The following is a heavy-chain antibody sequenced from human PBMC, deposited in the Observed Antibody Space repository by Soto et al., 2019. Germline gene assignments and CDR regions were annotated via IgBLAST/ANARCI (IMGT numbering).Heavy chain of an antibody. J-gene: IGHJ6*02. CDR2: IYPGDSDT. V-gene: IGHV5-51*01. Sequence: PGESLKISCKGSGYTFTDYWIGWVRQLPGKGLEWMGIIYPGDSDTRYSPSFQGHVTITVDKSTSTAYLQWNTLKASDTAMYYCDRHIRNLRYYYYDMEVWGQGTTVTVSS. CDR3: DRHIRNLRYYYYDMEV. CDR1: GYTFTDYW.